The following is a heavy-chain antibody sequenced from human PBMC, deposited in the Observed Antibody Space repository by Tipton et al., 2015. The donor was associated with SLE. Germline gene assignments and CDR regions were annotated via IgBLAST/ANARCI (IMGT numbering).Heavy chain of an antibody. CDR2: IYNTGSN. CDR3: ARGGLYETSAYSVGFDI. CDR1: GGSISFCSYY. J-gene: IGHJ3*02. D-gene: IGHD3-22*01. Sequence: LRLSCSVSGGSISFCSYYWCWLRQPPGKGLEWIGRIYNTGSNNYKSSLQSRVTISLDTSHNQFSLRLHSVTVADTAVYYCARGGLYETSAYSVGFDIWGQGTLVTVSP. V-gene: IGHV4-61*02.